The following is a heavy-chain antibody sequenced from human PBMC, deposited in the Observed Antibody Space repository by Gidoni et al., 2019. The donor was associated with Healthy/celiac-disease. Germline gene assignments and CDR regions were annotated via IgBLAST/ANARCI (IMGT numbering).Heavy chain of an antibody. CDR3: EGPDDYSNSTHYYYGMDV. Sequence: GIIPIFGTANYAQKFQGRVTITADESTSTAYMELRSLRSEDTAVYYCEGPDDYSNSTHYYYGMDVWGQGTTVTVSS. V-gene: IGHV1-69*01. J-gene: IGHJ6*02. D-gene: IGHD4-4*01. CDR2: IIPIFGTA.